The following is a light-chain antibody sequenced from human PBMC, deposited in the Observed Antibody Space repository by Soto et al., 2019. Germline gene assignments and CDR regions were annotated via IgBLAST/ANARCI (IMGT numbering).Light chain of an antibody. Sequence: EIVMTQSPATLSVSPGERATFSCRASQSVSSNYLAWYQQKPGQAPRLLIYGASNRATGIPDRFSGSGSGTDFTLTISRLEPEDFAVYYCQQYGSSGTFGQGTKVDIK. CDR3: QQYGSSGT. CDR2: GAS. CDR1: QSVSSNY. V-gene: IGKV3-20*01. J-gene: IGKJ1*01.